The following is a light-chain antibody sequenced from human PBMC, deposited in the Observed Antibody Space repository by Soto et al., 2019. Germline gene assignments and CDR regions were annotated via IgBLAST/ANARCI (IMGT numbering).Light chain of an antibody. CDR3: ISYTDRQSYL. V-gene: IGLV2-14*03. CDR2: AVS. CDR1: SIDIGSFNH. J-gene: IGLJ1*01. Sequence: QAVLTQPASVSGSPGQSLTMSCIGTSIDIGSFNHVAWYQQFPGKSPKLMIYAVSERPPGVSDRFSGSKSGITASLTISGLQTEDEADYYCISYTDRQSYLFGTGATVSV.